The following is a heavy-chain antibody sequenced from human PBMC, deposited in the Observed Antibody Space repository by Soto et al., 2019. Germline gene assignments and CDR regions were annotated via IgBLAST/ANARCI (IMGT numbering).Heavy chain of an antibody. Sequence: HPGGSLRLSCAASGFTFSGYYMHWVRQAPGKGLEWVAVISYDGSTEYYADSVKGRFTISRDNSANRLFLQMNSLRPEDTAVYYCTKDDGYNDSTYYHYSGMDVWGQGTTVTVSS. V-gene: IGHV3-30*18. CDR2: ISYDGSTE. J-gene: IGHJ6*02. CDR1: GFTFSGYY. D-gene: IGHD5-12*01. CDR3: TKDDGYNDSTYYHYSGMDV.